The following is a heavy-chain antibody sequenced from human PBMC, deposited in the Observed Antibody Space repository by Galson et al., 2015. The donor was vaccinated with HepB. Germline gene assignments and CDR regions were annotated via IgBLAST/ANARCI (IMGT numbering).Heavy chain of an antibody. CDR2: TSYRSKWYN. D-gene: IGHD2-15*01. CDR1: GDSVSSNSVA. V-gene: IGHV6-1*01. CDR3: ARAYCRAWYASDAFDI. Sequence: CAISGDSVSSNSVAWNWIRQSPSRGLEWLGRTSYRSKWYNDYAVSVKSRLTINPDTSKNQFSLQLNSVTPEDTAVYYCARAYCRAWYASDAFDIWGQGTVVTVSS. J-gene: IGHJ3*02.